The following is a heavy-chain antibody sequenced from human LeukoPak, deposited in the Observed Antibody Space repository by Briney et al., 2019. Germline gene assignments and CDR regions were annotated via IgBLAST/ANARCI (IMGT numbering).Heavy chain of an antibody. CDR3: AREAYSGSWTVVTYFDY. CDR2: ISSSSSTI. Sequence: GGSLRLSCAASGFTFSSYSMNWVRQAPGKGLEWVSYISSSSSTIYYADSVKGRFTISRDNAKNSLYLQMNSLRAEDTAVYYCAREAYSGSWTVVTYFDYWGQGTLVTVSS. D-gene: IGHD6-13*01. J-gene: IGHJ4*02. V-gene: IGHV3-48*01. CDR1: GFTFSSYS.